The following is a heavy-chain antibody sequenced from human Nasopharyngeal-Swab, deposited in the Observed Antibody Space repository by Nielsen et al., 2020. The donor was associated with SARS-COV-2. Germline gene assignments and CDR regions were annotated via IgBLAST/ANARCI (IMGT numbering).Heavy chain of an antibody. J-gene: IGHJ4*02. CDR3: AREPLPGYGDYGH. D-gene: IGHD4-17*01. CDR2: INTNTGNP. Sequence: WVRQAPGQGLEWMGWINTNTGNPTYAQGFTGRFVFSLDTSVSTAYLQISSLKAEDTAVYYCAREPLPGYGDYGHWGQGTLVTVSS. V-gene: IGHV7-4-1*02.